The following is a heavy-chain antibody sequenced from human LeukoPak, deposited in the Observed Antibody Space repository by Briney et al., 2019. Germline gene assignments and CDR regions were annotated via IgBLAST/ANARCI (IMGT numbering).Heavy chain of an antibody. CDR2: VTSKTKSYAT. D-gene: IGHD3-10*01. J-gene: IGHJ3*02. Sequence: GGSLRLSCAASGFTFSGFIIHWVRQAPGKGLEWIGRVTSKTKSYATAYAASVKGRFTVSRDDSKKTAYLQMKSLKTEDTAVYYCAAGITLVRGGTFDIWGQGTMVIVSS. V-gene: IGHV3-73*01. CDR3: AAGITLVRGGTFDI. CDR1: GFTFSGFI.